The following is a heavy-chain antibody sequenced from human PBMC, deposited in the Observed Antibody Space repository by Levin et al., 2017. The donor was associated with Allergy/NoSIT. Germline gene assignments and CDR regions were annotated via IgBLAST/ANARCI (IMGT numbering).Heavy chain of an antibody. V-gene: IGHV4-34*01. D-gene: IGHD6-13*01. CDR3: ASFAAAADLDY. J-gene: IGHJ4*02. Sequence: GSLRLSCAVYGGSFSGYYWSWIRQPPGKGLEWIGEINHSGSTNYNPSLKSRVTISVDTSKNQFSLKLSSVTAADTAVYYCASFAAAADLDYWGQGTLVTVSS. CDR2: INHSGST. CDR1: GGSFSGYY.